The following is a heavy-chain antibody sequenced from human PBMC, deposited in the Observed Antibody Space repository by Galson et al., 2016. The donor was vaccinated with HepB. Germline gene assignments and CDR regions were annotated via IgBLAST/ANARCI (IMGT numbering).Heavy chain of an antibody. CDR3: AKVFRQYSYGYSGWYFDL. J-gene: IGHJ2*01. CDR2: ISPDGSII. V-gene: IGHV3-30*18. Sequence: SLRLSCAASGFSFSTYGMHWVRQAPGKGLEWVAVISPDGSIIHSADSVKGRFTISRDNSKTTLFLQMNSLRIDDTAVYYCAKVFRQYSYGYSGWYFDLWGRGTRVTVSS. D-gene: IGHD5-18*01. CDR1: GFSFSTYG.